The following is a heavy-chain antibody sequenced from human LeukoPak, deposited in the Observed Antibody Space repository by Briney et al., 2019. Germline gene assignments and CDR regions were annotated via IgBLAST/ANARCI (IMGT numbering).Heavy chain of an antibody. Sequence: SETPSLTCAVYGGSFSGYYWSWIRQPPGKGLEWIGEINHSGSTNYNPSLKSRVTISVDTSKNQFSLKLSSVTAADTAVYYCARVDSYYYMDVWGKGTTVTVSS. CDR2: INHSGST. CDR3: ARVDSYYYMDV. V-gene: IGHV4-34*01. CDR1: GGSFSGYY. D-gene: IGHD3-22*01. J-gene: IGHJ6*03.